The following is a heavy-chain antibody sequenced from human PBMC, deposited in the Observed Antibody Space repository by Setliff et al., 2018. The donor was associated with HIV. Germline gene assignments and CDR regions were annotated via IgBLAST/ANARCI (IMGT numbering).Heavy chain of an antibody. V-gene: IGHV3-7*05. Sequence: PGGSLRLSCAASGFTLSTFWMTWVRQAPGKGLEWVANIKQDGSEKDYVDSVEGRFTISRDNGNSSLFLQMNSLRAEDTAVYYCAKSQWLRFDILDVWGQGTMGTVSS. CDR1: GFTLSTFW. D-gene: IGHD5-12*01. J-gene: IGHJ3*01. CDR2: IKQDGSEK. CDR3: AKSQWLRFDILDV.